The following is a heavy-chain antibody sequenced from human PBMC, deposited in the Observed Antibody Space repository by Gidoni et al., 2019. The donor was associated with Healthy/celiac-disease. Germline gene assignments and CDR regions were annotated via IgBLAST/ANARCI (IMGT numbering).Heavy chain of an antibody. CDR1: GDSVSSNSAA. V-gene: IGHV6-1*01. CDR3: ARDPRPVGFYYYYYYGMDV. J-gene: IGHJ6*02. Sequence: QVQLQQSGPGLVKPSQTLSLTCAISGDSVSSNSAAWNWIRQSPSRGLEWLGRTYYRSKWYNDYAVSVKSRITINPDTSKNQFSLQLNSVTPEDTAVYYCARDPRPVGFYYYYYYGMDVWGQGTTVTVSS. CDR2: TYYRSKWYN. D-gene: IGHD3-16*01.